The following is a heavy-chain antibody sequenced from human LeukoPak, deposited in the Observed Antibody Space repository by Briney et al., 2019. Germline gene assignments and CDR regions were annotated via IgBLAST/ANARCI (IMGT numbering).Heavy chain of an antibody. CDR1: GFTFSSYA. D-gene: IGHD3-3*01. J-gene: IGHJ6*02. CDR3: ARDLSYYDFWSGYSHYYYGMDV. Sequence: GGSLRLSCAASGFTFSSYAMHWVRQAPGKGLEWVAVISYDGSNKYYADSVKGRFTISRDNSKNTLYLQMNSLRVEDTAVYYCARDLSYYDFWSGYSHYYYGMDVWGQGTTVTVSS. V-gene: IGHV3-30-3*01. CDR2: ISYDGSNK.